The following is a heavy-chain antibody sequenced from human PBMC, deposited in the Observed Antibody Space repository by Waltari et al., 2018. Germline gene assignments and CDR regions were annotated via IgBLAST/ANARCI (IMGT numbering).Heavy chain of an antibody. D-gene: IGHD2-2*01. CDR3: ARAVRDCSSTSCYYDAFDI. V-gene: IGHV4-59*01. CDR1: GGSISSYY. Sequence: QVQLQESGPGLVKPSETLSLTCIVSGGSISSYYWTWIRQPPGKGLEWIGYIYYSGSTNYNPSLKSRVTISVDTSKNQFSLKLSSVTAADTAVYYCARAVRDCSSTSCYYDAFDIWGQGTMVTVSS. J-gene: IGHJ3*02. CDR2: IYYSGST.